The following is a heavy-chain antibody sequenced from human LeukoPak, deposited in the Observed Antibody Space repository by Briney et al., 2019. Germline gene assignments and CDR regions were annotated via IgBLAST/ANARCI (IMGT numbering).Heavy chain of an antibody. CDR2: ISGNGDST. D-gene: IGHD2-15*01. J-gene: IGHJ3*02. V-gene: IGHV3-23*01. CDR3: ALYCSGGSCYSMGGAFDI. CDR1: GFTFRRYD. Sequence: GGSLRLSCAASGFTFRRYDMTWVRQAPGKGLEWVSAISGNGDSTYYVDSVKGRFTISRDNSKNTLYLQMNSLRAEDTAVYYCALYCSGGSCYSMGGAFDIWGQGTVVTVSS.